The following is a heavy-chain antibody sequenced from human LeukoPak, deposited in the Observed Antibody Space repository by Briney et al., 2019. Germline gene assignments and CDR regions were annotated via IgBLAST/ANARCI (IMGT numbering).Heavy chain of an antibody. D-gene: IGHD2-15*01. V-gene: IGHV4-34*01. CDR3: ASGGWYRGY. CDR2: INHRGST. Sequence: SETLSLTCAVYGGSFSGYYWTWIRQTPGKGLEWIGEINHRGSTNYNPSLESRVTISVDTSRNHFSLDLTSVTAADTAVYYCASGGWYRGYWGQGTLVTVSS. CDR1: GGSFSGYY. J-gene: IGHJ4*02.